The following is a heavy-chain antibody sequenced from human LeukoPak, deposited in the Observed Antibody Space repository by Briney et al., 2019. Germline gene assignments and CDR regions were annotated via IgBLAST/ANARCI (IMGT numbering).Heavy chain of an antibody. D-gene: IGHD6-19*01. CDR3: TTAVADY. J-gene: IGHJ4*02. CDR2: IKCKTDGGTT. V-gene: IGHV3-15*01. Sequence: GGSLRLSCAASGFTFSNAWMSWVRQAPGKGLEWVGRIKCKTDGGTTDYAAPVKGRFTISRDDSKNTLYLQMNSLKTEDTAVYYCTTAVADYWGQGTLVTVSS. CDR1: GFTFSNAW.